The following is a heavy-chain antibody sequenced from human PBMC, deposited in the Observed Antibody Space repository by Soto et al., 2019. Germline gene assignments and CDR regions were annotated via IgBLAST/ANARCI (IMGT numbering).Heavy chain of an antibody. J-gene: IGHJ4*02. Sequence: SETLSLTCTVSGGSITGGSISSTTYYWGWMRQPPGKGLEWIASFFIGGNTYYNPSLKSRVTISVDTSKNHFSLKLSSVTAADTAVYYCARARGGYFDYWGQGTLVTVSS. CDR2: FFIGGNT. V-gene: IGHV4-39*07. CDR3: ARARGGYFDY. CDR1: GGSITGGSISSTTYY.